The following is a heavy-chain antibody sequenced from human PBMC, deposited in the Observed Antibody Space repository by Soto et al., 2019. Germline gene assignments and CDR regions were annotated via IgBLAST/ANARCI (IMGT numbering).Heavy chain of an antibody. J-gene: IGHJ4*02. CDR3: ARGTAGRAGAWYFDY. Sequence: GGSLRLSCAASGFTFSSYAMHWVRQAPGRGLEWVAVISSDGNNKYYADSVKGRFTISRDNSKNTLYLRMNSLRAEDRAVYYCARGTAGRAGAWYFDYWGQGTLVTVSS. CDR1: GFTFSSYA. V-gene: IGHV3-30-3*01. D-gene: IGHD1-26*01. CDR2: ISSDGNNK.